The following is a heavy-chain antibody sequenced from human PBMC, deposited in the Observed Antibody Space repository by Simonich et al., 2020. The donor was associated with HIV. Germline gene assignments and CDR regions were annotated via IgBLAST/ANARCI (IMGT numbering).Heavy chain of an antibody. J-gene: IGHJ3*02. CDR3: AGAPYGDGAFDI. Sequence: QVQLVESGGGLVKPGGSLRLSCAASGFTLSVYYMSWIRQAPGKGLEWVSYNSRSGSIMYDADSVKGRFTISRDNAKNSLYLQMNSLRAEDTAVYSCAGAPYGDGAFDIWGQGTMVTVSS. CDR1: GFTLSVYY. CDR2: NSRSGSIM. D-gene: IGHD7-27*01. V-gene: IGHV3-11*01.